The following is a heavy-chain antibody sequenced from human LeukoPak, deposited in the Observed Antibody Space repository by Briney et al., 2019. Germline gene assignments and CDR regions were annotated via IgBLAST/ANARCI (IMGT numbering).Heavy chain of an antibody. V-gene: IGHV3-7*01. CDR3: ARFLYSSYPGATLYYFDY. Sequence: GGSLRLSCAASGFTFSSYWMSWVRQAPGKGLEWVANIKQDGSEKYYVDSVKGRFTISRGNAKNSLYLQMNSLRAEDTAVYYCARFLYSSYPGATLYYFDYWGQGTLVTVSS. J-gene: IGHJ4*02. D-gene: IGHD1-26*01. CDR1: GFTFSSYW. CDR2: IKQDGSEK.